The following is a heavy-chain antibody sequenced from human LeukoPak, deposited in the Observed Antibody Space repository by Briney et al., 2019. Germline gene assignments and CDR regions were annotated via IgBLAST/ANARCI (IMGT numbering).Heavy chain of an antibody. CDR2: IYTNGTT. CDR1: GGSISSYY. V-gene: IGHV4-4*07. Sequence: PSETLSLTCTASGGSISSYYWSWIRQPAGKGLELIGRIYTNGTTNYNPSLKSRVTISVDTSKNQFSLKLSSVTAADTAVYYCAREGIIDAFDIWGQGTVVTVSS. J-gene: IGHJ3*02. CDR3: AREGIIDAFDI.